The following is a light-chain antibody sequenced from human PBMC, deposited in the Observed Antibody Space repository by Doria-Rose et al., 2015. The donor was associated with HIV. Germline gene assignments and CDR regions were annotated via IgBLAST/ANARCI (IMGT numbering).Light chain of an antibody. V-gene: IGLV2-23*02. J-gene: IGLJ3*02. Sequence: QSALIQPASVSGSPGQSITISCTGTSSDVGSYNLVSWYQQYPGKAPKLMIFEVGKRPSGISNRFSGSKSGNTASLTISGLQAEDEADYYCYSYVGSSTVVFGGGTKLTVL. CDR1: SSDVGSYNL. CDR2: EVG. CDR3: YSYVGSSTVV.